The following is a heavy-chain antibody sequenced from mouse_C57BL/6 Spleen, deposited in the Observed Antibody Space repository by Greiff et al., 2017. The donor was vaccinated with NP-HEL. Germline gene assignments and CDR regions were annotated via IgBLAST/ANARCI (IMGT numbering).Heavy chain of an antibody. Sequence: QVQLKESGPGLVQPSQSLSITCTVSGFSLTSYGVHWVRQSPGKGLEWLGVIWSGGGTDYNAAFISRLSISKDNSKSQVFFKMNSLQADDTAIYYCARNNLSDGYYGAYWGQGTLVTVSA. J-gene: IGHJ3*01. D-gene: IGHD2-3*01. CDR3: ARNNLSDGYYGAY. CDR1: GFSLTSYG. CDR2: IWSGGGT. V-gene: IGHV2-2*01.